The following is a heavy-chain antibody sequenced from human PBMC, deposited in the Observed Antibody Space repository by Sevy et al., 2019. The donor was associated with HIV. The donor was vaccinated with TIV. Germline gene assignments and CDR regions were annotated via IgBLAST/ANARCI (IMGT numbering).Heavy chain of an antibody. CDR3: ARQGGIVDRAFDY. CDR2: MYHSGRS. D-gene: IGHD2-21*01. CDR1: GVSMSSSSYD. J-gene: IGHJ4*02. V-gene: IGHV4-39*01. Sequence: SETLSLTCTVSGVSMSSSSYDWGWVRQPPGTGLEWIGTMYHSGRSYYNPSLKSRVTIYVDTSKNQCSLKLSSVTAADTAVYYCARQGGIVDRAFDYWGQGTLVTSPQ.